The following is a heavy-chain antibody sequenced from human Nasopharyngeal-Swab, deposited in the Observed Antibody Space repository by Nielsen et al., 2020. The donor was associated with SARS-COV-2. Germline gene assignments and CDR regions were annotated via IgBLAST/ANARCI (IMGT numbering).Heavy chain of an antibody. CDR3: ARDGFGESPYYYYGMDV. J-gene: IGHJ6*02. CDR1: GFTFSNYS. Sequence: GESLKISCAASGFTFSNYSMNWVRQAPGKGLEWVSSISSSTSYIYYADSVKGRFTISRDNAKNSLYLQTNSLRAEDTAVYYCARDGFGESPYYYYGMDVWGQGTTVTVSS. CDR2: ISSSTSYI. V-gene: IGHV3-21*01. D-gene: IGHD3-10*01.